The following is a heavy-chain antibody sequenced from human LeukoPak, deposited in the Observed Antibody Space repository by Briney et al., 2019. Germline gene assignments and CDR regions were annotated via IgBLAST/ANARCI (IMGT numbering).Heavy chain of an antibody. J-gene: IGHJ4*02. CDR1: VFTFSSYA. CDR2: IKQDGSEK. V-gene: IGHV3-7*01. CDR3: ARDYYFDY. Sequence: GGSLRLSCAASVFTFSSYAMSWVRQAPGKGLECVDNIKQDGSEKYYVDSVKGRFTISRDNAKNSLYLQMNSLRAEDTAVYYCARDYYFDYWGQGTLVTVSS.